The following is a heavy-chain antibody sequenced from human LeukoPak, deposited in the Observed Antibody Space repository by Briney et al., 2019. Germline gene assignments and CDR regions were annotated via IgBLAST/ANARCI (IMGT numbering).Heavy chain of an antibody. Sequence: SETLSLTCAVYGGSFSGCYWSWIRQPPGKGLEWIGEINHSGSTNYNPSLKSRVTISVDTSKNQFSLKLSSVTAADTAVYYCARGCPRSGFWSGYYKSPHDYWGQGTLVTVSS. CDR1: GGSFSGCY. CDR3: ARGCPRSGFWSGYYKSPHDY. J-gene: IGHJ4*02. CDR2: INHSGST. D-gene: IGHD3-3*01. V-gene: IGHV4-34*01.